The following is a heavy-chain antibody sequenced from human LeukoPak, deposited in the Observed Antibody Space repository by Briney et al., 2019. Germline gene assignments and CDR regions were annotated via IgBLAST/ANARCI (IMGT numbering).Heavy chain of an antibody. D-gene: IGHD6-13*01. CDR1: GHTFTNYG. J-gene: IGHJ4*02. V-gene: IGHV1-18*01. CDR2: ISAYNGNT. CDR3: ARVTGYMVEDYFDY. Sequence: ASVKVSCKASGHTFTNYGITWVRQAPGQGLEWMGWISAYNGNTNYAQKFQGRVTMTTDTSTNTVYMELRSLRSDDTAVYYCARVTGYMVEDYFDYWGQGTLVTVSS.